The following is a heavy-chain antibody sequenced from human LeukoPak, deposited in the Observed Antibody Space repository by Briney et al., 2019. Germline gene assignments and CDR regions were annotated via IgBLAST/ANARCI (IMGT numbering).Heavy chain of an antibody. CDR2: IYYSEST. CDR3: ARNWGSAHTPIRY. CDR1: GCSVSSYY. J-gene: IGHJ4*01. D-gene: IGHD7-27*01. Sequence: SETLSLTGTVSGCSVSSYYWGWIRQPPGQGREWIEYIYYSESTNNNPTLKNRVTITVDTSKNQFTLKLSSVTAAATGVYYCARNWGSAHTPIRYWGQGTLVTVSS. V-gene: IGHV4-59*02.